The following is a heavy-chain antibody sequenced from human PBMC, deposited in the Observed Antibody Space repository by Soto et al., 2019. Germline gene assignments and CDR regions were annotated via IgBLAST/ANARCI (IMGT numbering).Heavy chain of an antibody. CDR1: GGSISSGGYY. CDR3: ARYYFGAIYYYCGMDV. CDR2: IYYSGST. J-gene: IGHJ6*02. D-gene: IGHD3-3*01. V-gene: IGHV4-31*03. Sequence: SETLSLTCTVSGGSISSGGYYWSWIRQHPGKGLEWIGYIYYSGSTYYNPSLKSRVTISVDTSKNQFSLKLSSVTAADTVVYYCARYYFGAIYYYCGMDVWVHWSTVTASS.